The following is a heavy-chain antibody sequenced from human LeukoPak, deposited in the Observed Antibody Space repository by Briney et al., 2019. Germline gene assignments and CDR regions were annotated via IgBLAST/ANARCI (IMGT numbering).Heavy chain of an antibody. D-gene: IGHD3-16*01. CDR3: ARGPQGGGDSYYMDV. Sequence: GASVKVSCKGSGYTFTNFDINWVRQATGQGLECMGWMNPNSGNTGSAQKLQGRVTMTMNTSISTAYIELSSLRSEDTAVYYCARGPQGGGDSYYMDVGGRGTRVTVP. J-gene: IGHJ6*03. CDR2: MNPNSGNT. CDR1: GYTFTNFD. V-gene: IGHV1-8*01.